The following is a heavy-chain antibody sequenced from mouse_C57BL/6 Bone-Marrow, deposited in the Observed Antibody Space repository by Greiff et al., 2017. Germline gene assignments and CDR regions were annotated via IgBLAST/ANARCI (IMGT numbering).Heavy chain of an antibody. J-gene: IGHJ4*01. CDR2: IWSGGST. CDR3: ARRRGYYDYDRGYYAMDY. Sequence: VQLQQSGPGLVQPSQSLSITCTVSGFSLTSYGVHWVRQSPGKGLEWLGVIWSGGSTDYNAAFISRLSISKDNSKSQVFFKMNSLQADDTAIYYCARRRGYYDYDRGYYAMDYGGQGTSVTVSS. CDR1: GFSLTSYG. D-gene: IGHD2-4*01. V-gene: IGHV2-2*01.